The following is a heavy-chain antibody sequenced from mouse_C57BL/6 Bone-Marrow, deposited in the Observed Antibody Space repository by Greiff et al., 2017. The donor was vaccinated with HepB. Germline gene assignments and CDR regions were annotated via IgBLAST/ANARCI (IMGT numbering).Heavy chain of an antibody. Sequence: VQLQQPGAELVRPGTSVKLSCKASGYTFTSYWMHWVKQRPGQGLEWIGEIDPSDSYTNYNQKFKGKATLTVDTSSSTAYMQLSSLTSEDSAVYYWARCYYSNPYYFDYWGQGTTLTVSS. CDR3: ARCYYSNPYYFDY. V-gene: IGHV1-59*01. CDR2: IDPSDSYT. D-gene: IGHD2-5*01. CDR1: GYTFTSYW. J-gene: IGHJ2*01.